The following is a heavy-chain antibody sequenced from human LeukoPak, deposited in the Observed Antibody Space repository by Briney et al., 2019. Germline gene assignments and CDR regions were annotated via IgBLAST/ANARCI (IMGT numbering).Heavy chain of an antibody. CDR1: GGTFSSYA. D-gene: IGHD1-26*01. CDR2: IIPIFGTA. J-gene: IGHJ3*02. V-gene: IGHV1-69*01. CDR3: ASFATADAFDI. Sequence: SVKVYCKASGGTFSSYAISWVRQAPGQGLEWMGGIIPIFGTANYAQKFQGRVTITADESTSTAYMELSSLRSEDTAVYYCASFATADAFDIWGQGTMVTVSS.